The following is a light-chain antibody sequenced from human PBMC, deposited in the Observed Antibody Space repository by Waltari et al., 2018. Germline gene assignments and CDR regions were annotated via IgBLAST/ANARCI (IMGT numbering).Light chain of an antibody. CDR3: QQYGSSPLT. CDR2: GAS. CDR1: QSVSSSY. J-gene: IGKJ4*01. Sequence: DIVFTQSPGTLSLSPGERAILSCRASQSVSSSYLAWYQQKPGQAPRLLIYGASSRATGIPDRFSGSGSGTDFTLTISRLEPEDFAVYYCQQYGSSPLTFGGGTKVEIK. V-gene: IGKV3-20*01.